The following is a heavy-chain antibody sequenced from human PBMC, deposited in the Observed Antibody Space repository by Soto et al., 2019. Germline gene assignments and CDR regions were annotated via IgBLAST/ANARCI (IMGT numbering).Heavy chain of an antibody. CDR1: GDTFSSYA. V-gene: IGHV1-3*01. D-gene: IGHD6-19*01. CDR3: TRDPATYSSGYDY. CDR2: INAGNGDT. Sequence: ASVKVSCKASGDTFSSYAIHWVRQAPGQRLEWMGWINAGNGDTRYSQKPQGRITITRDTSATTAYVELNSPTSEDTALYYCTRDPATYSSGYDYWGQGTPVTVSS. J-gene: IGHJ4*02.